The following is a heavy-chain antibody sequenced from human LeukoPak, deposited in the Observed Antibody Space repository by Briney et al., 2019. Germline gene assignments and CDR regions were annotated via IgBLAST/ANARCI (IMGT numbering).Heavy chain of an antibody. Sequence: SVKVSCKASGGTFSSYAISWVRQAPGQGLEWMGGIIPIFGTANYGQKFQGRVTITADESTSTAYMELSSLRSEDTAVYYCARTTMIVVVDKYYFDYWGQGTLVTVSS. J-gene: IGHJ4*02. CDR1: GGTFSSYA. CDR3: ARTTMIVVVDKYYFDY. V-gene: IGHV1-69*13. D-gene: IGHD3-22*01. CDR2: IIPIFGTA.